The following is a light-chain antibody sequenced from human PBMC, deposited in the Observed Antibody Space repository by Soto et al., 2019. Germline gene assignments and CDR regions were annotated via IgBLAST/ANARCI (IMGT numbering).Light chain of an antibody. J-gene: IGLJ1*01. Sequence: ELTQPPSVSVAPGQTARFACGGNNIGSRSVHWYQQRPGQAPILVVFDDDDRPSGIPERFSGSNSGNTATLTIIRVEAGDEADYYCQVWDTSIYQYVFGSGAKVTVL. V-gene: IGLV3-21*02. CDR2: DDD. CDR1: NIGSRS. CDR3: QVWDTSIYQYV.